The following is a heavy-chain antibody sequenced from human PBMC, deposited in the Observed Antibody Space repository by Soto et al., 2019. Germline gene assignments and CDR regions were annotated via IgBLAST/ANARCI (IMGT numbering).Heavy chain of an antibody. Sequence: SETLSLTCAVYGGSFSGYYWSWIRQPPGKGLEWIGEINHSGSTNYNPSLKSRVTISVDTSKNQFSLKLSSVTAADTAVYYCARGSPPYYYGSGIDRRVVWFDPWGQGTLVTVSS. J-gene: IGHJ5*02. CDR1: GGSFSGYY. V-gene: IGHV4-34*01. CDR3: ARGSPPYYYGSGIDRRVVWFDP. CDR2: INHSGST. D-gene: IGHD3-10*01.